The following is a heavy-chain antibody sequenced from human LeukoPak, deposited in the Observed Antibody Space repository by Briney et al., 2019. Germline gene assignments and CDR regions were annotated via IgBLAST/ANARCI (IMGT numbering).Heavy chain of an antibody. Sequence: GGSLRLSCAASGFTFSGYAMHWVRQAPGKGLEWVSLISGNGGSTYYADSVKGRFTISRDNGKNSLYLQMNSLRTEDTALYHWAKDGESGSYDYWGQGTLVTVSA. CDR3: AKDGESGSYDY. CDR2: ISGNGGST. J-gene: IGHJ4*02. CDR1: GFTFSGYA. V-gene: IGHV3-43*02. D-gene: IGHD1-26*01.